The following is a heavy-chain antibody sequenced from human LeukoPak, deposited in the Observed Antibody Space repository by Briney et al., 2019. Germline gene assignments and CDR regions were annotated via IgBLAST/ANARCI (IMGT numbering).Heavy chain of an antibody. Sequence: PSETLSLTCTVSGGSISSSSYYCGWIRQPPGKGLEWIGSIYYSGSTYYNPSLKSRVTISVDTSKNQFSLKLSSVTAADTAVYYCARDSNRGSSYYDFMEVWGKGTTVIVSS. CDR3: ARDSNRGSSYYDFMEV. CDR1: GGSISSSSYY. CDR2: IYYSGST. D-gene: IGHD3-10*01. V-gene: IGHV4-39*02. J-gene: IGHJ6*03.